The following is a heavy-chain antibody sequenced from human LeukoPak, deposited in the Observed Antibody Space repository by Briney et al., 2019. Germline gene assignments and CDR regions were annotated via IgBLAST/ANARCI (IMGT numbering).Heavy chain of an antibody. CDR1: GGSISSYY. Sequence: SETLSLTCTVSGGSISSYYWSWIRQPAGKGLEWIGRIYTSGSTNYNPSLKSRVTMSVDTSKNQFSLKLSSVTAADTAVYYCAREVTYYYDSSGYEDAFDIWGQGTMVTISS. V-gene: IGHV4-4*07. CDR2: IYTSGST. J-gene: IGHJ3*02. CDR3: AREVTYYYDSSGYEDAFDI. D-gene: IGHD3-22*01.